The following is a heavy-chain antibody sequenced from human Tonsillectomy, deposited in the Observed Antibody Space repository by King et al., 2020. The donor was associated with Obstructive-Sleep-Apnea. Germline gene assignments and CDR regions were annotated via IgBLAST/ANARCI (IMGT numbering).Heavy chain of an antibody. V-gene: IGHV4-34*01. CDR3: ARGSGAAAVNWLDP. D-gene: IGHD6-13*01. J-gene: IGHJ5*02. Sequence: VQLQQWGAGLLKPSETLSLTCAVYGGSFSDYYWSWIRQPPGKGLEWIGEINHSGNTNYNPAPKSRVTISADTSNNQFSLKLSSVTAADTAVYYCARGSGAAAVNWLDPWGQGTLVTVSS. CDR2: INHSGNT. CDR1: GGSFSDYY.